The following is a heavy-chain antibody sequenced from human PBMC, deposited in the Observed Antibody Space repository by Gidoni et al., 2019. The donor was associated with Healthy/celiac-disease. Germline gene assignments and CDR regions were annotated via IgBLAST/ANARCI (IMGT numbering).Heavy chain of an antibody. J-gene: IGHJ4*02. V-gene: IGHV3-15*01. CDR1: GFTFSNAW. Sequence: EVQLVESGGGLVKPGGSLRLSCAASGFTFSNAWMSWGRQAPGKGLEWVGRIKSKTDGGTTDYAAPVKGRFTISRDDSKNTLYLQMNSLKTEDTAVYYCTTDLYGSGSYYMGGEPLGDYWGQGTLVTVSS. CDR3: TTDLYGSGSYYMGGEPLGDY. D-gene: IGHD3-10*01. CDR2: IKSKTDGGTT.